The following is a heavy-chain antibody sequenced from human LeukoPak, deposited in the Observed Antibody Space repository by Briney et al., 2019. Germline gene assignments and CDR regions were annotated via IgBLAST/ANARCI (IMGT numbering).Heavy chain of an antibody. CDR2: IYTSGTT. Sequence: SETLSLTCTVSGGSMGSNYWSWIRQPAGKGLEWIGRIYTSGTTNYNPSLKSRVTMSVDTSKNQFSLKLSSVTAADTAVYYCGRESGSFDGFHIWGQGTMVTVSS. J-gene: IGHJ3*02. CDR3: GRESGSFDGFHI. D-gene: IGHD6-25*01. V-gene: IGHV4-4*07. CDR1: GGSMGSNY.